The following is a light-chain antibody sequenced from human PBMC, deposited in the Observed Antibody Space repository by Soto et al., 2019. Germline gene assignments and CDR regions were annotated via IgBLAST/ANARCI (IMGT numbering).Light chain of an antibody. CDR3: QQYGSSGT. J-gene: IGKJ1*01. CDR1: QSVSSN. CDR2: GAS. Sequence: EIVMTQSPATLSVSPGKRATLSCMASQSVSSNLAWYQQNPGQAPRLLIYGASNRATGIPDRFSGSGSGTDFTLTISRLEPEDFAVYYCQQYGSSGTFGQGTKVDIK. V-gene: IGKV3-20*01.